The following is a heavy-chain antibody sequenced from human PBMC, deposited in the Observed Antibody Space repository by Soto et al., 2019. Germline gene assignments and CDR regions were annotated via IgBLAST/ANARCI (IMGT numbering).Heavy chain of an antibody. D-gene: IGHD2-21*01. J-gene: IGHJ5*02. Sequence: SETLSLTCSVSGAALNSGNYYWSWIRQVPGKGLEWIGHIYVTGAVDYNPSLRDRITISQDTSERQFSLNLRLVTAADTAVYYCARLRIATNNYKWFDPWGQVTLVTVSS. V-gene: IGHV4-31*03. CDR2: IYVTGAV. CDR3: ARLRIATNNYKWFDP. CDR1: GAALNSGNYY.